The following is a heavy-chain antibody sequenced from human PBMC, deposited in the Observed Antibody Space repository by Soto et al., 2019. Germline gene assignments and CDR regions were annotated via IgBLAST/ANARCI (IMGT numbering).Heavy chain of an antibody. CDR1: GGSISSGDYY. V-gene: IGHV4-30-4*01. Sequence: QVQLQESGPGLVKPSQTLSLTCTVSGGSISSGDYYWSWIRQPPGKGLEWIGYIYYSGSTYYNPSLKSRVTISLDPFKNQFSLKLSSVTAADTAVYYCARVKKAVTTCFDYWGRGPLFPVSS. CDR3: ARVKKAVTTCFDY. CDR2: IYYSGST. D-gene: IGHD4-17*01. J-gene: IGHJ4*02.